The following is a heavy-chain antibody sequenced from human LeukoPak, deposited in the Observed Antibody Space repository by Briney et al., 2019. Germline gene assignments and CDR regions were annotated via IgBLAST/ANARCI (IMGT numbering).Heavy chain of an antibody. CDR3: ARDGPEAFDF. Sequence: GGSLRLSCAASGFTFGSYSLNWVRQAPGKGLERVSYISGGSRDIYYADSVKGRFTISRDNAKNSLYLQMNSLRAEDTAVYYCARDGPEAFDFWGQGTMVTVSS. J-gene: IGHJ3*01. V-gene: IGHV3-48*01. CDR1: GFTFGSYS. CDR2: ISGGSRDI. D-gene: IGHD1-14*01.